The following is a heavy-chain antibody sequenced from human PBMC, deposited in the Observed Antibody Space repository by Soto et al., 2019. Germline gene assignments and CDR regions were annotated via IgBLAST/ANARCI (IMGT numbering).Heavy chain of an antibody. CDR2: IYYSGST. CDR3: ARSCGVAAAGPFDY. D-gene: IGHD6-13*01. Sequence: TSETLSLTCTVSGGSISSGGYYWSWIRQHPGKGLEWIGYIYYSGSTYYNPSLKSRVTISVDTSKNQFSLKLSSVTAADTAVYYCARSCGVAAAGPFDYWGQGTLVTVSS. J-gene: IGHJ4*02. V-gene: IGHV4-31*03. CDR1: GGSISSGGYY.